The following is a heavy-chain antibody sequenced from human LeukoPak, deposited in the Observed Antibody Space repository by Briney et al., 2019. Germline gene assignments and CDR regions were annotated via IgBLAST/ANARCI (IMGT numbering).Heavy chain of an antibody. V-gene: IGHV4-4*02. Sequence: KSSETLSLTCAVSGGSISSSNWWSWVRQPPGKGLEWIGEIYHSGSTNYNPSLKSRVTISVDKSKNQFSLKLSSVTAADTAVYYCAREGNGVLRFLEWYPKSHNWFGPWGQGTLVTVSS. D-gene: IGHD3-3*01. CDR1: GGSISSSNW. CDR3: AREGNGVLRFLEWYPKSHNWFGP. CDR2: IYHSGST. J-gene: IGHJ5*02.